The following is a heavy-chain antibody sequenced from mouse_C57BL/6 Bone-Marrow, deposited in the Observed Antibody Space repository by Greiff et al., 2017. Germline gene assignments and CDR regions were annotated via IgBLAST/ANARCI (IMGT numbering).Heavy chain of an antibody. J-gene: IGHJ3*01. V-gene: IGHV5-4*01. Sequence: EVQGVESGGGLVKPGGSLKLSCAASGFTFTSYAMSWVRQTPGKRLEWVATISDGGSYTNYPDNVKGPFTITRDNDKNMLYLQKSHLKSEDKAMYYCARDLLPVGLAYWGQGTLVTVSA. CDR2: ISDGGSYT. CDR1: GFTFTSYA. CDR3: ARDLLPVGLAY.